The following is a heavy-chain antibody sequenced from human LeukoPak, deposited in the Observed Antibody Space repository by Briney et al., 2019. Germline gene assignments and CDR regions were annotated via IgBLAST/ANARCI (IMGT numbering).Heavy chain of an antibody. Sequence: PSETLSLTCTVSGGSISSYYWSWIRQPSGKGLEWIGYIYYSGSTNYNPSLKSRVTISVDTSKNQFSLKLSSVTAADTAVYYCATGLAAAGTGYWGQGTLVTVSS. CDR1: GGSISSYY. CDR3: ATGLAAAGTGY. J-gene: IGHJ4*02. D-gene: IGHD6-13*01. CDR2: IYYSGST. V-gene: IGHV4-59*08.